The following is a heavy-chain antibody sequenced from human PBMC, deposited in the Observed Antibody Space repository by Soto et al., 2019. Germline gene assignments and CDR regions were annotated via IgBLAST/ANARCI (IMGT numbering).Heavy chain of an antibody. V-gene: IGHV1-69*12. Sequence: QVQLVQSGAEVKKPGSSVKVSCKASGGTFSSYAISWVRQAPGQGLEWMGGIIPIFGTANYAQKFQGRVTIXAXESXSTAYMELSSLRSEDTAVYYCASVLELHYYYGMDVWGQGTTVTVSS. CDR3: ASVLELHYYYGMDV. CDR2: IIPIFGTA. J-gene: IGHJ6*02. CDR1: GGTFSSYA. D-gene: IGHD1-7*01.